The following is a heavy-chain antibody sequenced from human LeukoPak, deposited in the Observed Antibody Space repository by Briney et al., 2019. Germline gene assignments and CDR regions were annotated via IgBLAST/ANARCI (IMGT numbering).Heavy chain of an antibody. CDR2: ISAYNGNT. V-gene: IGHV1-18*01. D-gene: IGHD2-2*01. J-gene: IGHJ4*02. CDR3: ARVAPPGLSIGPAVVPAAMPDY. CDR1: GYTFTSYG. Sequence: ASVKVSCKASGYTFTSYGISWVRQAPGQGLEWMGWISAYNGNTNYAQKLQGRVTMTTDTSTSTAYMELRSLRSDDTAVYYCARVAPPGLSIGPAVVPAAMPDYWGQGTLVTVSS.